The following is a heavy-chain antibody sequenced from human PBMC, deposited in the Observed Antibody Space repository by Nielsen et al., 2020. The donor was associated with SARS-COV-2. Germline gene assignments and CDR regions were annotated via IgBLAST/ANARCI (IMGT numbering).Heavy chain of an antibody. D-gene: IGHD3-22*01. CDR2: IRSKAYGGTT. V-gene: IGHV3-49*04. Sequence: GGSLRLSCTGSGCTFGKYAISWVRQAPGKGLEWVGFIRSKAYGGTTEYAAAVKGRFTISRDDSKSMAYLQMNSLKTEDTAVYYCTRAGYYDSSGILDYWGQGTLVTVSS. CDR3: TRAGYYDSSGILDY. J-gene: IGHJ4*02. CDR1: GCTFGKYA.